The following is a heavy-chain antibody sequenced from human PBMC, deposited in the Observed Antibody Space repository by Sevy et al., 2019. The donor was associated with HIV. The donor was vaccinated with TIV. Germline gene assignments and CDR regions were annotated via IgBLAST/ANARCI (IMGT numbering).Heavy chain of an antibody. CDR3: ARDSSVVVVAATPDY. Sequence: GGSLRLSCAASGFTFSSYAMHWVRQAPGKGLEWVAVISYDGSNKYYADSVKGRFTISRDNSKNTLYLQMNSLRAEDTAVYYCARDSSVVVVAATPDYWGQGILVTVSS. CDR1: GFTFSSYA. CDR2: ISYDGSNK. J-gene: IGHJ4*02. V-gene: IGHV3-30*04. D-gene: IGHD2-15*01.